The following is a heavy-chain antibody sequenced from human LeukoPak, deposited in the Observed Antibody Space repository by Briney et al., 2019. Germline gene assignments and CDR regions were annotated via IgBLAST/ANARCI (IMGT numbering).Heavy chain of an antibody. CDR2: INSDGSST. D-gene: IGHD2-2*01. J-gene: IGHJ6*02. Sequence: GGSLRLSCAASGFTFSSYWMHWVRQAPGKGLVWASRINSDGSSTSYVDSVKGRFTISRDNAKNTLYLQMNSLRAEDTAVYYCARDRAGADIVVVPAAMRGYYYYGMDVWGQGTTVTVSS. CDR1: GFTFSSYW. CDR3: ARDRAGADIVVVPAAMRGYYYYGMDV. V-gene: IGHV3-74*01.